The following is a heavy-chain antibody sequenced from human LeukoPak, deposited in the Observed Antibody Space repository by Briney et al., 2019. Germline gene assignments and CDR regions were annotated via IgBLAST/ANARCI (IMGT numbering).Heavy chain of an antibody. CDR2: IYHSGTT. CDR3: ARGYGGNVDY. Sequence: PSETLSLTCTVYGYSISSGNYWGWIRQPPGKGLEWIGNIYHSGTTYYNPSLKSRVTISVDTSNNQFSLKLSSVTAADTAMYYCARGYGGNVDYWGQGTLVTVSS. D-gene: IGHD4-23*01. V-gene: IGHV4-38-2*02. J-gene: IGHJ4*02. CDR1: GYSISSGNY.